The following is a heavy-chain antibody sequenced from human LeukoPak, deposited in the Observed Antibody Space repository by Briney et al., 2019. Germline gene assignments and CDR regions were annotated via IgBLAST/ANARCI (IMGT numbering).Heavy chain of an antibody. CDR3: AKDLGRFFDY. CDR2: ISYDGSDK. Sequence: PGGSLRLSCAASGFTFSGYGMHWVRQAPGKGLEWVAIISYDGSDKYYADSVKGRFTISRDNSKNTLYLQMNSLRTEDTALYYCAKDLGRFFDYWGQGALVTVSS. J-gene: IGHJ4*02. V-gene: IGHV3-30-3*01. CDR1: GFTFSGYG.